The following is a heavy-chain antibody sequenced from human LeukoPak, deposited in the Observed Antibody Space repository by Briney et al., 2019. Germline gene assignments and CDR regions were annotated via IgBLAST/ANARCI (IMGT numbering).Heavy chain of an antibody. CDR2: IYHSGST. V-gene: IGHV4-30-2*01. Sequence: PSQTLSLTCGVSGGSISSGGYSWSWIRQPPGKGLEWIGYIYHSGSTYYNPSLKSRVTISVDRSKNQFSLKLSSVTAADTAVYYCARAGGDYTDWFDPWGQGTMVNVSS. J-gene: IGHJ5*02. D-gene: IGHD4-17*01. CDR3: ARAGGDYTDWFDP. CDR1: GGSISSGGYS.